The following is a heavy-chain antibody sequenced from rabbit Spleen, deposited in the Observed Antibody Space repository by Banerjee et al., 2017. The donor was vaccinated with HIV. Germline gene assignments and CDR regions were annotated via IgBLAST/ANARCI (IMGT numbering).Heavy chain of an antibody. CDR1: GFSLSYNNV. J-gene: IGHJ6*01. CDR3: ARIVKTYDYIDL. D-gene: IGHD6-1*01. CDR2: ILTSSGST. V-gene: IGHV1S40*01. Sequence: QSLEESGGDLVKPGTSLTLTCTVSGFSLSYNNVMCWVRQAPGKGLEWIACILTSSGSTWYASWAKGRFTISKTSSTTVTLQMTSLTGADTATYFCARIVKTYDYIDLWGPGTLVTVS.